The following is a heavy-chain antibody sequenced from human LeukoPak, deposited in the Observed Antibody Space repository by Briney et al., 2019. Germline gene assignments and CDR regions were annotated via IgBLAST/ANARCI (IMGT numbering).Heavy chain of an antibody. CDR1: GFTVSSNY. CDR2: IYGGGST. J-gene: IGHJ4*02. Sequence: GGSLRLSCAASGFTVSSNYMTWVRQAPGKGLEWVSVIYGGGSTYYADSVKGRFTISRDNSKNTLYLQMNSLRAEDTAVYYCARGGYASGSYSAHFDNWGQGTLVPVSS. D-gene: IGHD3-10*01. CDR3: ARGGYASGSYSAHFDN. V-gene: IGHV3-53*01.